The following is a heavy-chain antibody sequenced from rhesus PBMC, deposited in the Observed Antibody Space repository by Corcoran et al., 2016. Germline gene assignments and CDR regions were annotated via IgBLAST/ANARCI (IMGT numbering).Heavy chain of an antibody. Sequence: EVQLVESGGGLVQPGGSLRLSCAASGFTFSDYAMAWVRPAPGKGLGGGGFIRSKAYGGTAEYAASVKGRFTISRDDSKNTAYLQMSSLKTEDTAVYYCTRESTVTAYYYGLDSWGQGVVVTVSS. V-gene: IGHV3-153*02. CDR1: GFTFSDYA. CDR3: TRESTVTAYYYGLDS. J-gene: IGHJ6*01. D-gene: IGHD4-23*01. CDR2: IRSKAYGGTA.